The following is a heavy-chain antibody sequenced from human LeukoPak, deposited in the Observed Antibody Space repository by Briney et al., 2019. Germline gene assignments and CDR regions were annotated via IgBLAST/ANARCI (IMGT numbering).Heavy chain of an antibody. D-gene: IGHD2-2*01. Sequence: ASVKVSCKASGYTFTSYGISWVRQAPGQGLEWMGWISAYNGNTNYAQKFQGRVTITRNTSISTAYMELSSLRSEDTAVYYCARGLCSSTSCYLAFDIWGQGTMVTVSS. CDR2: ISAYNGNT. CDR1: GYTFTSYG. V-gene: IGHV1-18*01. CDR3: ARGLCSSTSCYLAFDI. J-gene: IGHJ3*02.